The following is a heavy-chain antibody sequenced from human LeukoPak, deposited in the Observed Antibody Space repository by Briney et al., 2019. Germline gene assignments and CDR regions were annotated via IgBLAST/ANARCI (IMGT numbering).Heavy chain of an antibody. CDR1: GGSISSGDYY. Sequence: SETLSLTCTVSGGSISSGDYYWRWIRQPPGKGLEWIGYIYYSGSTYYNPSLKSRVTISVDTSKNQFSLKLSSVTAADTAVYYCASGVITIGGNYWGQGTLVTVSS. V-gene: IGHV4-30-4*01. CDR3: ASGVITIGGNY. D-gene: IGHD3-3*01. CDR2: IYYSGST. J-gene: IGHJ4*02.